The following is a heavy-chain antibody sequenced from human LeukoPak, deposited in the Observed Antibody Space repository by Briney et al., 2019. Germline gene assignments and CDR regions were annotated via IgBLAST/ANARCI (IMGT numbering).Heavy chain of an antibody. V-gene: IGHV4-59*12. CDR1: GGSISSYY. J-gene: IGHJ3*02. CDR2: IYYSGST. D-gene: IGHD6-13*01. CDR3: ARDDSSSWYLDAFDI. Sequence: SETLSLTCTVSGGSISSYYWSWIRQPPGKGLEFIGYIYYSGSTYYNPSLRSRVTISVDTSKNQFSLKLSSVTAADTAVYYCARDDSSSWYLDAFDIWGQGTMVTVSS.